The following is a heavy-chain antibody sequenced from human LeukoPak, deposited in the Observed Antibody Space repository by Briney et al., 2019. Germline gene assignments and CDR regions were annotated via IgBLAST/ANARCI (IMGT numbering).Heavy chain of an antibody. Sequence: GESLRLSCAASGFTFSSYSMNWVRQAPGKGLEWVSYISSSSTTIYYADSVKGRFTISRDNAKNSLYLQMNSLRAEDTAVYYCARQEVVVVISGMDVWGKGTTVTISS. CDR3: ARQEVVVVISGMDV. CDR1: GFTFSSYS. CDR2: ISSSSTTI. J-gene: IGHJ6*03. D-gene: IGHD2-15*01. V-gene: IGHV3-48*01.